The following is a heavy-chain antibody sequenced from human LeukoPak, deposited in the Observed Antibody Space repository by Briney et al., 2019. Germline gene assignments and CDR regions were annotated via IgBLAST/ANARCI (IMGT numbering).Heavy chain of an antibody. CDR2: IIPIIGTA. CDR1: GGTFSSYA. Sequence: SVKVSCKASGGTFSSYAISWVRQAPGQGLEWMGGIIPIIGTANYAQKFQGRVTITTDESTSTAYMELSSLRSEDTAVYYCAREIDYYDSSGSVNWFDPWGQGTLVTVSS. CDR3: AREIDYYDSSGSVNWFDP. J-gene: IGHJ5*02. V-gene: IGHV1-69*05. D-gene: IGHD3-22*01.